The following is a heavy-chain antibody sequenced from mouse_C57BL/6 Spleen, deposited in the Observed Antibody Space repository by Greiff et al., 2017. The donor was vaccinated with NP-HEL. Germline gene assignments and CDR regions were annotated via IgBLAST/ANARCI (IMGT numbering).Heavy chain of an antibody. CDR3: AREGDYYGSSRNYAMDY. CDR2: IYPSDSET. D-gene: IGHD1-1*01. J-gene: IGHJ4*01. V-gene: IGHV1-61*01. Sequence: QVQLQQPGAELVRPGSSVKLSCKASGYTFTSYWMDWVKQRPGQGLEWIGNIYPSDSETHYNQKFKDKATLTVDKSSSTAYMQLSSLTSEDSAVYYCAREGDYYGSSRNYAMDYWGQGTSVTVSS. CDR1: GYTFTSYW.